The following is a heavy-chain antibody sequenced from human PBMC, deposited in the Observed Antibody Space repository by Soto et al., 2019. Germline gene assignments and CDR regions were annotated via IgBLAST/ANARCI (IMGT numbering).Heavy chain of an antibody. Sequence: QVQLVQSGAEVKKPGASVKVSCRASGYTFITYPMHWVRQAPGQRREWLGRINGDNGNTMYSQNFQGRVTITRDTSASTAYMEMSSLRSEDTAVYYCARPIAPDGSWYLDLWGRGTLVTGSS. D-gene: IGHD1-1*01. V-gene: IGHV1-3*01. CDR3: ARPIAPDGSWYLDL. CDR2: INGDNGNT. J-gene: IGHJ2*01. CDR1: GYTFITYP.